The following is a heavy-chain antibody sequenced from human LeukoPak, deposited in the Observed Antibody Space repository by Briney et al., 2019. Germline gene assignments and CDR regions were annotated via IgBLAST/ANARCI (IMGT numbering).Heavy chain of an antibody. Sequence: ASVKVSCKASGYTFTSYGISWVRQAPGQGLEWMGWISAYNGNTNYAQKLQGRVTMTTDTSTSTAYMELRSLRSDDTAVYYCATATHFFGVVIHNWFDPWGQGTLVTVSS. CDR3: ATATHFFGVVIHNWFDP. V-gene: IGHV1-18*01. J-gene: IGHJ5*02. CDR2: ISAYNGNT. D-gene: IGHD3-3*01. CDR1: GYTFTSYG.